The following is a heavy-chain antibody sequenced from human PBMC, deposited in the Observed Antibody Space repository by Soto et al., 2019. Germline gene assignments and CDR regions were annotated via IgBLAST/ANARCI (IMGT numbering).Heavy chain of an antibody. CDR3: ASGWYYYDSSGYSD. D-gene: IGHD3-22*01. V-gene: IGHV3-30-3*01. CDR2: ISYDGSNK. J-gene: IGHJ4*02. Sequence: GGSLRLSCAASGFTFSSYAMHWVRHAPGKGLEWVAVISYDGSNKYYADSVKGRFTISRDNSKNTLYLQMNSLRAEDTAVYYCASGWYYYDSSGYSDWGQGTLVTVSS. CDR1: GFTFSSYA.